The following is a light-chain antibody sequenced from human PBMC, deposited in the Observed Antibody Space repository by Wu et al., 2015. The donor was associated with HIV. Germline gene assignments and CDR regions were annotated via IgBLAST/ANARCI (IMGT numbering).Light chain of an antibody. Sequence: EIVLTQSPVTLSLSPGERATLSCRASQSISTYLAWYQQKPGQAPRLLIHDASHRATGIPARFTGRGSETDFTLTISSLEPEDFAIYYCQQRSNWPLTFGGGTKGGDQT. CDR3: QQRSNWPLT. CDR2: DAS. V-gene: IGKV3-11*01. J-gene: IGKJ4*01. CDR1: QSISTY.